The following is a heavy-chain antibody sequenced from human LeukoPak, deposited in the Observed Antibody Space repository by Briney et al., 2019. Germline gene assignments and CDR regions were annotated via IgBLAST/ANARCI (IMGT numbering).Heavy chain of an antibody. D-gene: IGHD6-6*01. Sequence: VASVKVSCKASGYTFTGYYMHWVRQAPGQGLEWMGWINPNSGGTNYAQKFQGWVTMTRDTSISTAYMELSRLRSDDTAVYYCARTAARRGDAFDIWGQGTMVTVSS. CDR3: ARTAARRGDAFDI. CDR2: INPNSGGT. V-gene: IGHV1-2*04. J-gene: IGHJ3*02. CDR1: GYTFTGYY.